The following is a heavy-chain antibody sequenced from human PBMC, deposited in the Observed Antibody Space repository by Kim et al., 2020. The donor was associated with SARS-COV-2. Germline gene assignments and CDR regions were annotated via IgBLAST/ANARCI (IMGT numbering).Heavy chain of an antibody. CDR1: GFTFSSYA. Sequence: GGSLRLSCAASGFTFSSYAMHWVRQAPGKGLEWVAVISYDGSNKYYADSVKGRFTISRDNSKNTLYLQMNSLRAEDTAVYYCASARSSWYGPRYFQHWGQGTLVTVSS. J-gene: IGHJ1*01. CDR3: ASARSSWYGPRYFQH. D-gene: IGHD6-13*01. V-gene: IGHV3-30-3*01. CDR2: ISYDGSNK.